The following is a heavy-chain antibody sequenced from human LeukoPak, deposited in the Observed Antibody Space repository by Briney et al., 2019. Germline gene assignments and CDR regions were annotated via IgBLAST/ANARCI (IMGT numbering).Heavy chain of an antibody. CDR2: ISWNSGSI. J-gene: IGHJ6*02. Sequence: PGGSLRLSYAASGFTFDDYAMHWVRQAPGKGLEWVSGISWNSGSIGYADSVKGRFTISRDNAKNSLYLQMNSLRAEDTALYYCAKDMYYDFWSGYYTGNNYYYGMDVWGQGTTVTVSS. CDR3: AKDMYYDFWSGYYTGNNYYYGMDV. V-gene: IGHV3-9*01. D-gene: IGHD3-3*01. CDR1: GFTFDDYA.